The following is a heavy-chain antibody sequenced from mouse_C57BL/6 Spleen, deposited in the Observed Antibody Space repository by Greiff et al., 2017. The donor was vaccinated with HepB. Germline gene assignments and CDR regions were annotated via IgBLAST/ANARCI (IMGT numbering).Heavy chain of an antibody. D-gene: IGHD1-1*01. CDR3: ARSGYYGSRGYAMDY. V-gene: IGHV1-31*01. CDR2: IYPYNGVS. CDR1: GYSFTGYY. J-gene: IGHJ4*01. Sequence: EVQLQQSGPELVKPGASVKISCKASGYSFTGYYMHWVKQSHGNILDWIGYIYPYNGVSSYNQKFKGKATLTVDKSSSTAYMELRSLTSEDSAVYYCARSGYYGSRGYAMDYWGQRTSVTVSS.